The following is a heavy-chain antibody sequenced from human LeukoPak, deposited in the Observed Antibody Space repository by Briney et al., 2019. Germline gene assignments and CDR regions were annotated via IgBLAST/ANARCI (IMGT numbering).Heavy chain of an antibody. V-gene: IGHV3-30*18. CDR1: GFTFGSYD. CDR2: ISYDGSNQ. D-gene: IGHD1-7*01. J-gene: IGHJ4*02. CDR3: AKDLGGTAFDY. Sequence: PGRSLRLSCAASGFTFGSYDMHWVRQAPGKGLEWVAVISYDGSNQYYADSVKGRFTISRDNSKNTLYLQMNSLRAEDTAVYYCAKDLGGTAFDYWGQGTLVTVSS.